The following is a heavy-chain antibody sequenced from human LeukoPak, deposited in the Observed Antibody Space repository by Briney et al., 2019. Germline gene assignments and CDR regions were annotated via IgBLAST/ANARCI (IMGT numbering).Heavy chain of an antibody. J-gene: IGHJ4*02. CDR3: ARVSPNTVTTLQYFDY. Sequence: SVKVSCKASGGTFSSYAISWARQAPGQGLEWMGGIIPIFGTPNYAQKFQGRVTMTRDMSTSTVYMELSSLRAEDTAVYYCARVSPNTVTTLQYFDYWGQGTLVTVSS. CDR2: IIPIFGTP. D-gene: IGHD4-17*01. V-gene: IGHV1-69*05. CDR1: GGTFSSYA.